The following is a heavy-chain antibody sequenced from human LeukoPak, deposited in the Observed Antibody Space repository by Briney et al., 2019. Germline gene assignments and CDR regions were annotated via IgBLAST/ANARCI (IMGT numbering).Heavy chain of an antibody. D-gene: IGHD3-10*01. CDR1: GGSISSYY. J-gene: IGHJ3*02. CDR3: ARLHRLLWFGESHAFDI. CDR2: IYYSGST. V-gene: IGHV4-59*12. Sequence: SETLSLTCTVSGGSISSYYWSWIRQPPGKGLEWIGYIYYSGSTNYNPSLKSRVTISVDTSKNQFSLKLSSVTAADTAVYYCARLHRLLWFGESHAFDIWGQGTMVTVSS.